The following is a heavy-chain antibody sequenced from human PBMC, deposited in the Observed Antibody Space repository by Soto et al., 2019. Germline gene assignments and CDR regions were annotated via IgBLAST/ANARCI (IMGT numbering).Heavy chain of an antibody. CDR1: GYTFTSYA. V-gene: IGHV1-3*01. CDR2: INAGNGNT. J-gene: IGHJ4*02. Sequence: QVQLVQSGAEVKKPGASVKVSCKASGYTFTSYAMHWVRQAPGHRLEWMGWINAGNGNTKYSQKFQGRVTITRDTSASTAYMELSSLRSEDTAVYYCARGYSSGWVSLDYWGQGTLVTVSS. CDR3: ARGYSSGWVSLDY. D-gene: IGHD6-19*01.